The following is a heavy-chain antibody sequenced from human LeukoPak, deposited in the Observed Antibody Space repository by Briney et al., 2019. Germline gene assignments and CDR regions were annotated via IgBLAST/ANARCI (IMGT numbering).Heavy chain of an antibody. CDR3: ARSPPGWYYDNSGQYYFDT. J-gene: IGHJ4*02. CDR2: ISFTGNT. CDR1: GGSISGYY. Sequence: ASETLSLTCTVSGGSISGYYWSWIRQSPGKRLEWIAYISFTGNTNYNPSLKSRVTISLGTSKTHFSLTLSSLTAADTAVYYCARSPPGWYYDNSGQYYFDTWGQGALVTVSS. V-gene: IGHV4-59*08. D-gene: IGHD3-22*01.